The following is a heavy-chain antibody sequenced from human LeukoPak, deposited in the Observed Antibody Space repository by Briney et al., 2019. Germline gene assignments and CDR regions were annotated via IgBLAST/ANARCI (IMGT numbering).Heavy chain of an antibody. J-gene: IGHJ3*02. CDR3: AREEQWAPDAFDI. Sequence: SETLFLTCTVSGGSISSYYWSWIRQPAGKGLEWIGRIYTSGSTNYNPSLKSRVTMSVDTSKDQFSLKLSSVTAADTAVYYCAREEQWAPDAFDIWGQGTMVTVSS. D-gene: IGHD6-19*01. V-gene: IGHV4-4*07. CDR2: IYTSGST. CDR1: GGSISSYY.